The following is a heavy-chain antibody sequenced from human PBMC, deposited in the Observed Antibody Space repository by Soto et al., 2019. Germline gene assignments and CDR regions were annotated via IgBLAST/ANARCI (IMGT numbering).Heavy chain of an antibody. D-gene: IGHD3-22*01. V-gene: IGHV1-18*04. CDR2: ISAYNGNT. Sequence: ATVKVSCKASGYTFTSYGISWVRQAPGQGLEWMGWISAYNGNTNYAQKLQGRVTMTTDTSTSTAYMELRSLRSDDTAVYYCAKGPLMRYYDSSGYQDGYGMDVWGQGTTVTVSS. CDR1: GYTFTSYG. CDR3: AKGPLMRYYDSSGYQDGYGMDV. J-gene: IGHJ6*02.